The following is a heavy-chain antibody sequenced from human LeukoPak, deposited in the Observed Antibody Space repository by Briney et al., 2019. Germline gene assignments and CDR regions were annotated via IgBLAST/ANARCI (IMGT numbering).Heavy chain of an antibody. Sequence: PGGSLRLSCAASGFTFSSYAMSWVRQAPGKGLKWVSAISGSGGSTYYADSVQGRFTISRDNSKNTLYLQMNSLRAEDTAVYYCAKDSLAFGYYYDSQPRIGGQGTLVTVSS. CDR3: AKDSLAFGYYYDSQPRI. V-gene: IGHV3-23*01. CDR2: ISGSGGST. CDR1: GFTFSSYA. J-gene: IGHJ4*02. D-gene: IGHD3-22*01.